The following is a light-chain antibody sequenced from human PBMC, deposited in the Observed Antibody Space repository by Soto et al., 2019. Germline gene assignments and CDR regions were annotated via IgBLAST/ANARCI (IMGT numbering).Light chain of an antibody. J-gene: IGKJ1*01. CDR2: XAS. CDR3: QQSYSTPWT. CDR1: QSISSY. V-gene: IGKV1-39*01. Sequence: DIQMTQSPSSLSASVGDRVTITCRASQSISSYLNWYQQKPGKXXXXXXXXASSLQSGVPSRFSGSGSGTDFTLTISSLQPEDFATYYCQQSYSTPWTFGQGTKVDIK.